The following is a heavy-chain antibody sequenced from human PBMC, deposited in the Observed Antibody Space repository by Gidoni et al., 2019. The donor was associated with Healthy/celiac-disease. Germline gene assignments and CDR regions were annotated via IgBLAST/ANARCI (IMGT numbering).Heavy chain of an antibody. CDR2: ISAYNGNT. Sequence: QVQLVQSGAEVKKPGASVKVSCKASGYTFTSYGISWVRQAPGQGLEWMGWISAYNGNTNYAQKLQGRVTMTTDTSTSTAYMELRSLRSDDTAVYYCARDSGYDSSGYYNLGGAFDIWGQGTMVTVSS. J-gene: IGHJ3*02. CDR3: ARDSGYDSSGYYNLGGAFDI. V-gene: IGHV1-18*01. D-gene: IGHD3-22*01. CDR1: GYTFTSYG.